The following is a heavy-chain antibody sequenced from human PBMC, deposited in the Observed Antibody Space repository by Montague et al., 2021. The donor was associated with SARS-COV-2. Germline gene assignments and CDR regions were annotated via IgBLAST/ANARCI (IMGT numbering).Heavy chain of an antibody. D-gene: IGHD4-11*01. CDR1: GESFSGFF. CDR2: INDRGVTNY. Sequence: SETLSLTCAVYGESFSGFFWSWIRQPPGKGLEWIAEINDRGVTNYNYNPSLGSRVTISADTSKNQFSLKLRSVTAADTAVYYCARWDPQTLTVISLSGKSANDYWGQGTLVTVSS. V-gene: IGHV4-34*01. J-gene: IGHJ4*02. CDR3: ARWDPQTLTVISLSGKSANDY.